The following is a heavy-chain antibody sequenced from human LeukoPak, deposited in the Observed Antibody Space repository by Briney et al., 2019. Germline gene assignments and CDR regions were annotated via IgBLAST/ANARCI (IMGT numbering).Heavy chain of an antibody. V-gene: IGHV4-39*01. Sequence: PSETLSLTCTVSGGSISSSSYYWGWIRQPPGKGLGWIGSIYYSGSTYYNPSLKSRVTISVDTSKNQFSLKLSSVTAADTAVYYCAGRPSDYDFWSGYYHLFDYWGQGTLVTVSS. CDR3: AGRPSDYDFWSGYYHLFDY. D-gene: IGHD3-3*01. CDR1: GGSISSSSYY. J-gene: IGHJ4*02. CDR2: IYYSGST.